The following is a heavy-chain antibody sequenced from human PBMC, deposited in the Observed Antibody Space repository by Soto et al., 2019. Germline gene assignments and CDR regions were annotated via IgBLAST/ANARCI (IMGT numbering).Heavy chain of an antibody. J-gene: IGHJ4*02. Sequence: AGGSLRLSCAASGYTFSDYYMSWIRQAPGKGLEWISYIDTSSTKIYYADSVKGRFTITRDNAKNSLYLEMNSLRDEDTAVYYWARVVYGDYLVDYWGQGTLVTVSS. CDR1: GYTFSDYY. V-gene: IGHV3-11*01. CDR2: IDTSSTKI. CDR3: ARVVYGDYLVDY. D-gene: IGHD4-17*01.